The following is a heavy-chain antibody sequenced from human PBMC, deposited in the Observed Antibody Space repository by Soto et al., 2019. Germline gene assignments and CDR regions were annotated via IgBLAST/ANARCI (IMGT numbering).Heavy chain of an antibody. V-gene: IGHV1-69*01. D-gene: IGHD3-9*01. J-gene: IGHJ5*02. CDR3: ARDQEDYDILTGYFRTGFDP. Sequence: QVQLVQSGAEVKKPGSSVKVSCKASGGTFSSYAISWVRQAPGQGLEWMGGIIPIFGTANYAQKFQGRVTITADESTSTADMELSSLISEATALYYCARDQEDYDILTGYFRTGFDPCGQGTLVTVSS. CDR2: IIPIFGTA. CDR1: GGTFSSYA.